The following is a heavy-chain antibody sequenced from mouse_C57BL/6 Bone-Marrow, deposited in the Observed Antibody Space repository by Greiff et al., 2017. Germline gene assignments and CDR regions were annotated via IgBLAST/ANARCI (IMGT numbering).Heavy chain of an antibody. D-gene: IGHD4-1*01. J-gene: IGHJ3*01. CDR2: IYPGSGGT. V-gene: IGHV1-54*01. CDR1: GYAFTNYL. CDR3: ARSKSWDSWFAY. Sequence: VQLQQSGAELVRPGTSVTVSCKASGYAFTNYLIEWVKQRPGQGLEWIGVIYPGSGGTNYNEKFKGKAILTADKSSSTAYMQLSSLTSEDSAVYFCARSKSWDSWFAYWGQGTLVTVSA.